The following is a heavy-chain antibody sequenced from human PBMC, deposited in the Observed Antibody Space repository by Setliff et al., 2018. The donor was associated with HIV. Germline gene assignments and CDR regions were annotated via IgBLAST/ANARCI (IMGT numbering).Heavy chain of an antibody. CDR2: IYYTGSP. J-gene: IGHJ3*02. CDR3: ARDLHANYHVVDI. Sequence: PSETLSLTCTVSGDSISSSIYYWGWVRQPPGKGLEWIGGIYYTGSPFYNPSLKSRVTISVDTSNNQFSLKINSVTAADTAVYFCARDLHANYHVVDIWGPGTMVTVSS. V-gene: IGHV4-39*07. CDR1: GDSISSSIYY. D-gene: IGHD2-15*01.